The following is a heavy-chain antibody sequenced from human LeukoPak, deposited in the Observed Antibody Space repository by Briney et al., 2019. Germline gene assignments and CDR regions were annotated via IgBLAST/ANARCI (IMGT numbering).Heavy chain of an antibody. J-gene: IGHJ4*02. V-gene: IGHV1-2*02. D-gene: IGHD1-26*01. CDR2: INPNSGGT. Sequence: ASVKVSCKTSGYSFTNYYTHWVRQAPGQGLEWMGWINPNSGGTNYAQKFQGRVILTRDTSIRTTYMELSSLRSDDTAVYFCARDLGWELVLDQWGQGTLVTVSS. CDR1: GYSFTNYY. CDR3: ARDLGWELVLDQ.